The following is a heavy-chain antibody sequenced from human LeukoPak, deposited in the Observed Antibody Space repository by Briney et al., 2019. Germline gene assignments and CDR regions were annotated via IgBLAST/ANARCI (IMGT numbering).Heavy chain of an antibody. D-gene: IGHD6-13*01. CDR3: ARGSQPGSSWPHWFDP. V-gene: IGHV4-59*01. J-gene: IGHJ5*02. Sequence: PSETLSLTCTVSGGSISSYYWSWIRQPPGKGLEWIGYIYYSGSTNYNPSLKSRVTISVDTSKNQFSLKLSSVTAADTAVYYCARGSQPGSSWPHWFDPWGQGTLVTVSS. CDR2: IYYSGST. CDR1: GGSISSYY.